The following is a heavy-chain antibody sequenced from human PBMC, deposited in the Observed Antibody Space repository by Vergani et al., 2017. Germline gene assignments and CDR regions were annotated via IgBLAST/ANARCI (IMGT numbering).Heavy chain of an antibody. J-gene: IGHJ5*02. CDR2: IYSDGTT. CDR3: ARAGSMAGNFGWFDP. D-gene: IGHD6-19*01. Sequence: EVQLVESGGGLIQPGGSLRLSCAASGFTVSSNYISWVRQAPGKGLEWVSVIYSDGTTYYADSVNGRFTISRDNSDNMVYLQMSSLSAKDTAVYYCARAGSMAGNFGWFDPWGQGTLVTVSS. V-gene: IGHV3-53*01. CDR1: GFTVSSNY.